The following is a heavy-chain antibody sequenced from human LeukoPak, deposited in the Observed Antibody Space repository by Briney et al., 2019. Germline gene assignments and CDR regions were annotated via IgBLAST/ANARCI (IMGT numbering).Heavy chain of an antibody. J-gene: IGHJ5*02. CDR2: IYHSGST. CDR3: ARASHCSSTSGLNWFDP. D-gene: IGHD2-2*01. Sequence: SETLSLTCAVSGYSFSSGYYWGGIRQPPGKGLEWIGSIYHSGSTYYNPSLKSRVTISVDTSMNQFSLKLGSVTPTDTAVYYCARASHCSSTSGLNWFDPGGQGTLVTVSS. CDR1: GYSFSSGYY. V-gene: IGHV4-38-2*01.